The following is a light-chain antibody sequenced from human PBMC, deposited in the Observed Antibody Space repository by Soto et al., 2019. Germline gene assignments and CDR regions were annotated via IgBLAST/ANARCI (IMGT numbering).Light chain of an antibody. V-gene: IGKV1-39*01. J-gene: IGKJ5*01. CDR1: QSISRY. CDR2: VAS. CDR3: QQSYGTPIT. Sequence: DVDVTESPVALAGCLVDRVAITCRASQSISRYLNWYQQKPGKSPNLLIYVASSLQSEVPARFSGSGSGTDFTLTITSLQPEDFATYYCQQSYGTPITFGQGTRLEIK.